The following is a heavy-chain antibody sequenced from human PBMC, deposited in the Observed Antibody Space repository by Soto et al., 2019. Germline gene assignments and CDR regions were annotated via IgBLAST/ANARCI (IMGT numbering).Heavy chain of an antibody. D-gene: IGHD2-21*01. CDR1: GGSISSGDYY. Sequence: SETLSLTCTVSGGSISSGDYYWSWIRQPPGKGLEWIGYIYYSGSTYYNPSLKSRVTISVDTSKNQFSLKLSSVTAADTAVYYCAASCVGCGGFNYYGMDVWGQGTTVTVSS. CDR3: AASCVGCGGFNYYGMDV. J-gene: IGHJ6*02. V-gene: IGHV4-30-4*01. CDR2: IYYSGST.